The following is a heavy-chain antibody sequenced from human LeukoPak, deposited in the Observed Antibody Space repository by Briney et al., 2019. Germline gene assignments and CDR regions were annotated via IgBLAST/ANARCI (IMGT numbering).Heavy chain of an antibody. Sequence: PGGSPRLSCAASGFPFTTYAITRVPQAPGQGAEGVLRVSGSARRTYYADSLKGRFTISRDNSKNTLYLQMNSLRPEDTAVYYCAIGPPYGGSSDWGQGTLVTVSS. CDR1: GFPFTTYA. V-gene: IGHV3-23*01. CDR2: VSGSARRT. D-gene: IGHD5-12*01. CDR3: AIGPPYGGSSD. J-gene: IGHJ4*02.